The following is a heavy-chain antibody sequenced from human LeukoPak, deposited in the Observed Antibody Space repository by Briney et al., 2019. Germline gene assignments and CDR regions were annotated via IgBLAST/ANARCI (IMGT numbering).Heavy chain of an antibody. CDR2: IKQDGSEK. CDR3: AELGITMIGGV. Sequence: PGGSLRLSCAASGFTFSSYWMSWVRRAPGKGVEGVANIKQDGSEKYYVDSVKGRFTISRDNANNSLYLQMNSLRADDTAVYYCAELGITMIGGVWGKGTTVTISS. CDR1: GFTFSSYW. J-gene: IGHJ6*04. V-gene: IGHV3-7*01. D-gene: IGHD3-10*02.